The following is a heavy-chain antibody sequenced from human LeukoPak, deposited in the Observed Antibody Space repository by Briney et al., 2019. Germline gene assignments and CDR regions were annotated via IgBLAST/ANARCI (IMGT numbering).Heavy chain of an antibody. D-gene: IGHD3-22*01. CDR2: ISGSGGST. CDR3: AKDKRRITMMGLIAY. Sequence: GGSLRLSCAASGFTFSSYAMSWVRQAPGKGLEWVSAISGSGGSTYYAGSVKGRFTISRDNSKNTLYLQMNSLRAGDTAVYYCAKDKRRITMMGLIAYWGQGTLVTVSS. J-gene: IGHJ4*02. CDR1: GFTFSSYA. V-gene: IGHV3-23*01.